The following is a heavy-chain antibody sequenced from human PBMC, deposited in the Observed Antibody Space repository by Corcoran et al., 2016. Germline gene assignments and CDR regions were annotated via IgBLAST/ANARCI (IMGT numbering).Heavy chain of an antibody. J-gene: IGHJ6*02. D-gene: IGHD1-7*01. CDR1: GFTCSSYG. CDR2: ISYEGSNK. Sequence: QVQMVESGGGVVQPGRSLRLSCAAYGFTCSSYGMHWVRQAPGKGPEWVAVISYEGSNKYYADSVKGRFTISRDNSKNTLYLQMNSLRAEDTAVYYCAKDLGTGTTPYYYYGMDVWGQGTTVTVSS. CDR3: AKDLGTGTTPYYYYGMDV. V-gene: IGHV3-30*18.